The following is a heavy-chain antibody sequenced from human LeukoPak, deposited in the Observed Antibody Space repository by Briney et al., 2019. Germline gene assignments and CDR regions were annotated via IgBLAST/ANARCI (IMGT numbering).Heavy chain of an antibody. CDR2: ISGSGGIT. CDR1: GFTFSSYA. D-gene: IGHD6-13*01. Sequence: GGSLRLSCAASGFTFSSYATSWVRQAPGKGLEWVSVISGSGGITYYTDSVKGRFTISRDNSKNTLYLQMNSLRAEDTAIYYCAKATGAAGTWGFDYWGQGTLVTVSS. V-gene: IGHV3-23*01. J-gene: IGHJ4*02. CDR3: AKATGAAGTWGFDY.